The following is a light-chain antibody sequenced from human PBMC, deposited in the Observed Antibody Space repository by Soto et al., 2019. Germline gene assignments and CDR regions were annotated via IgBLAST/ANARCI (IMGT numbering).Light chain of an antibody. CDR1: QSVFSSSKQRES. V-gene: IGKV4-1*01. CDR3: QQYYNFPRT. J-gene: IGKJ1*01. CDR2: WAS. Sequence: IVMTQSPDSLALSLGESATIYCKSSQSVFSSSKQRESLGWYQQRPGQPPKLLIYWASTRESGVPDRFSGSGSGTDFTLTISSLQTEDVALYYCQQYYNFPRTFGQGTKVDIK.